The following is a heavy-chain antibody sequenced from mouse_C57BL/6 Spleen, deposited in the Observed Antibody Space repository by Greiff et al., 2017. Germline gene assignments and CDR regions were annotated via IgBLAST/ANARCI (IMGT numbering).Heavy chain of an antibody. CDR2: IYPGDGDT. Sequence: VQLQQSGPELVKPGASVKISCKASGYAFSSSWMNWVKQRPGKGLEWIGRIYPGDGDTNYNGKFKGKATLTEDKSSSTAYMQLSSLTSEYSAVYFCARSNYSNYGSGSDYWGQGTTLTVSS. D-gene: IGHD2-5*01. V-gene: IGHV1-82*01. CDR3: ARSNYSNYGSGSDY. J-gene: IGHJ2*01. CDR1: GYAFSSSW.